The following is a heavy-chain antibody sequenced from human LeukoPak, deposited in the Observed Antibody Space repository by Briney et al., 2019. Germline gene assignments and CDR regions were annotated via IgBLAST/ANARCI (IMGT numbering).Heavy chain of an antibody. CDR1: GFTFSSYA. D-gene: IGHD1-7*01. J-gene: IGHJ6*03. Sequence: PGGSLRLSCAASGFTFSSYAMTWVRQAPGKGLEWVSAINGSGGSTYFADSVKGRFTISRDNSKNTLYLQMNSLRAEDTAVYYCAKRRGLELLYYYYMDVWGKGTTVTVSS. CDR2: INGSGGST. V-gene: IGHV3-23*01. CDR3: AKRRGLELLYYYYMDV.